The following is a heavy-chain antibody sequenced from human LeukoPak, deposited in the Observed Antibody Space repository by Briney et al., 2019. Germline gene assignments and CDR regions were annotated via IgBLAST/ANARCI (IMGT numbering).Heavy chain of an antibody. CDR2: ISYDGSNK. CDR3: AKGVGIEGAGHFDP. V-gene: IGHV3-30*04. J-gene: IGHJ5*02. CDR1: GFTFSSYA. D-gene: IGHD6-13*01. Sequence: GGSLRLSCAASGFTFSSYAMHWVRQAPGKGLEWVAVISYDGSNKYYADSVKGRFTISRDNSKNTLYLQMNSLRGEDTAVYYCAKGVGIEGAGHFDPWGQGTVVTVSS.